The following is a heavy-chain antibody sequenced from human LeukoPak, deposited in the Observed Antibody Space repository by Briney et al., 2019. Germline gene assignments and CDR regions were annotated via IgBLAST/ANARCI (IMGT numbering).Heavy chain of an antibody. CDR1: GGSFSGYY. J-gene: IGHJ4*02. Sequence: PSETLSLTCAVYGGSFSGYYWSWIRQPPGKGLEWIGEINHSGSTNYNPSLKSRVTISVDTSKNQFSLKLSSVTAADTAVYYCARPIYYCGSGSFAYWGQGTLVTVSS. D-gene: IGHD3-10*01. V-gene: IGHV4-34*01. CDR3: ARPIYYCGSGSFAY. CDR2: INHSGST.